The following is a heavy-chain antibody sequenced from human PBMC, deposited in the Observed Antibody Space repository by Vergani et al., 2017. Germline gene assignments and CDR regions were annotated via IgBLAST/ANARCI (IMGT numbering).Heavy chain of an antibody. CDR1: GFTVSSNY. V-gene: IGHV3-21*01. CDR2: ISSSSSYI. J-gene: IGHJ4*02. CDR3: ARDLGYGADGGY. D-gene: IGHD4-17*01. Sequence: EVQLVESGGGLIQPGGSLRLSCAASGFTVSSNYMSWVRQAPGKGLEWVSSISSSSSYIYYADSVKGRFTISRDNAKNSLYLQMNSLRAEDTAVYYCARDLGYGADGGYWGQGTLVTVSS.